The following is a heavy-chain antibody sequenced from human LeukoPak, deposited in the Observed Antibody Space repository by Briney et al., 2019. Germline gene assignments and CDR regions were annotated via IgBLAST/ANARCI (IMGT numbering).Heavy chain of an antibody. D-gene: IGHD3-3*01. CDR2: TTGDTSTI. V-gene: IGHV3-48*04. Sequence: GGSLRLSCAASGFTFSIYSMNWVRQAPGKGLEWVSYTTGDTSTIYYTDSVKGRFTISRDNAKNSLYLQMNSLRAEDTAVYYCARVLTYYDFWSGQGYFDLWARGTLVTVSS. CDR1: GFTFSIYS. CDR3: ARVLTYYDFWSGQGYFDL. J-gene: IGHJ2*01.